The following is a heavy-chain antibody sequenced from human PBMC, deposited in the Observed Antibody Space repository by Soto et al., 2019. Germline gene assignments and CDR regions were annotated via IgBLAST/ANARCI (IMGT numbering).Heavy chain of an antibody. CDR1: GGTFSSYA. D-gene: IGHD2-15*01. Sequence: SVKVSCKASGGTFSSYAISWVRQAPGQGLEWMGGIIPIFGTANYAQKFQGRVTITADESTSTAYMELSSLRSEDTAVYYCASGEVGYCSGGSCQSDYWGQGTLVTVSS. J-gene: IGHJ4*02. CDR2: IIPIFGTA. V-gene: IGHV1-69*13. CDR3: ASGEVGYCSGGSCQSDY.